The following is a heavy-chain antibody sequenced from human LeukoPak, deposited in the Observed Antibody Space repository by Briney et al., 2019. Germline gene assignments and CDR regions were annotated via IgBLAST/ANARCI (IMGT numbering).Heavy chain of an antibody. CDR2: ISYDGSNK. J-gene: IGHJ4*02. CDR3: ARELPFDY. D-gene: IGHD2-15*01. CDR1: GFTFSSYG. V-gene: IGHV3-30*03. Sequence: TGGSLRLSCAASGFTFSSYGMHWVRQAPGKGLEWVAVISYDGSNKYYADSVKGRFTIPRDNSKNTLYLQMNSLRAEDTAVYYCARELPFDYWGQGTLVTVSS.